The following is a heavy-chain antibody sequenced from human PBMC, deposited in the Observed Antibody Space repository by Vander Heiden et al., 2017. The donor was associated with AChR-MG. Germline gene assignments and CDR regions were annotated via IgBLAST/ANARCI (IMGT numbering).Heavy chain of an antibody. Sequence: EVQLVESGGGLVQPGRSLRLSCAASGFTFDDYAMHWVRQAPGKGLEWVSGISWNSGSIGYADSVKGRFTISRDNAKNSLYLQMNSLRAEDTALYYCAKDRGSYRGYYFDYWGQGTLVTVSS. V-gene: IGHV3-9*01. CDR1: GFTFDDYA. CDR2: ISWNSGSI. D-gene: IGHD1-26*01. J-gene: IGHJ4*02. CDR3: AKDRGSYRGYYFDY.